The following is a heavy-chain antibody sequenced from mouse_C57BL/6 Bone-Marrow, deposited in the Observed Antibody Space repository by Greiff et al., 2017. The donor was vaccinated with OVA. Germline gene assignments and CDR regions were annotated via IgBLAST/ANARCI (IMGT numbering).Heavy chain of an antibody. CDR3: ARTGFLIYYYGSSPWFAY. CDR1: GYSITSGYY. V-gene: IGHV3-6*01. Sequence: DVKLQESGPGLVKPSQSLSLTCSVTGYSITSGYYWNWIRQFPGNKLEWMGYISYDGSNNYNPSLKNRISITRDTSKNQFFLKLNSVTTEDTATYYCARTGFLIYYYGSSPWFAYWGQGTLVTVSA. CDR2: ISYDGSN. D-gene: IGHD1-1*01. J-gene: IGHJ3*01.